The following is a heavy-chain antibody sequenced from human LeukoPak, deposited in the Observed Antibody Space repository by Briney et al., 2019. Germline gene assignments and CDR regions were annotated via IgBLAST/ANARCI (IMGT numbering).Heavy chain of an antibody. D-gene: IGHD2-2*02. CDR2: IRSKAYGGTT. V-gene: IGHV3-49*03. CDR3: TRGVLRYCSSTSCYTLFDY. J-gene: IGHJ4*02. Sequence: GGSLRLSCTASGFTFGDYAMSWFRQAPGKGLEWVGFIRSKAYGGTTEYAASVEGRFTISRDDSKSIAYLQMNSLKTEDTAVYYCTRGVLRYCSSTSCYTLFDYWGQGTLVTVSS. CDR1: GFTFGDYA.